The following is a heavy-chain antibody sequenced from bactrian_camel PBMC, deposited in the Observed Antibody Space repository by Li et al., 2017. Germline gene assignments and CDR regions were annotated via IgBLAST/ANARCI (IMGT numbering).Heavy chain of an antibody. J-gene: IGHJ4*01. CDR2: LSNEGVI. D-gene: IGHD5*01. V-gene: IGHV3-1*01. CDR1: GFTFDERD. Sequence: VQLVESGGGSVQAGGSLRLACTASGFTFDERDMSWYRQAPGNECELVSSLSNEGVIYYADSVKGRFTISQDNGKNTLYLQLNSLTREDSAMYYCTRETQWVGYHEFAEYWGQGTQVTVS. CDR3: TRETQWVGYHEFAEY.